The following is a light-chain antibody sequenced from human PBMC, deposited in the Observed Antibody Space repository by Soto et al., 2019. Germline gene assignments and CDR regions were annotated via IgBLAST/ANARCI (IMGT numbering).Light chain of an antibody. V-gene: IGLV2-23*02. CDR1: SSDVGSPNL. J-gene: IGLJ3*02. CDR2: EVS. Sequence: QSALTQPASVSGSPGQSITISCTGTSSDVGSPNLVSWYQQHPGKAPKLMIYEVSKRPSGVSNRFSGSKSGNTASLTISGLQAEDEADYYCCAYAGSRIRVFGGGTKLTVL. CDR3: CAYAGSRIRV.